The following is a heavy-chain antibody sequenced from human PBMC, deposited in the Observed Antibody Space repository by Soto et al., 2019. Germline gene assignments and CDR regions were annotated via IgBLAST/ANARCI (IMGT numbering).Heavy chain of an antibody. D-gene: IGHD1-1*01. CDR2: ISGTGGAT. Sequence: EVQLLESGGGLVQPGGSLRLSCAASGLTFTNYAMTWVRQTPGTGLEWVSSISGTGGATFYADSVKGRFTISRDNSKNTLYLQMNSLRGEDTAVYYCAKGTTGPDYWGQGTLVPVSS. CDR3: AKGTTGPDY. CDR1: GLTFTNYA. V-gene: IGHV3-23*01. J-gene: IGHJ4*02.